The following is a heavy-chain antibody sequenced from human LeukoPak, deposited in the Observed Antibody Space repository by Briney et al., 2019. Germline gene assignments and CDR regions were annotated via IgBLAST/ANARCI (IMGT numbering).Heavy chain of an antibody. J-gene: IGHJ4*02. Sequence: GGSLRLFCAASGFTFSSYEMNWVRQAPGKGLEWVSSISSSSSYIYYADSVKGRFTISRDNAKNSLFLHMNSLRAEDTAVYYCARDPWAGDYGYGSFDYWGQGTLVTVSS. CDR1: GFTFSSYE. CDR3: ARDPWAGDYGYGSFDY. D-gene: IGHD4-17*01. CDR2: ISSSSSYI. V-gene: IGHV3-21*01.